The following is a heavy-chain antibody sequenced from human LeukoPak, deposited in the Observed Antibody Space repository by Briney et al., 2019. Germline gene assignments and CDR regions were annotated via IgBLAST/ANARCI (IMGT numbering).Heavy chain of an antibody. V-gene: IGHV3-21*01. CDR2: ISSSSSYI. D-gene: IGHD6-19*01. J-gene: IGHJ4*02. CDR1: GFTFSSYS. CDR3: ARDPSSGRDY. Sequence: PGGSLRLSCAASGFTFSSYSMNWVRPAPGKGLEWVSSISSSSSYIYYADSVKGRFIISRDNAKNSLYLQMNSLRAEDTAVYYCARDPSSGRDYWGQGTLVTVSS.